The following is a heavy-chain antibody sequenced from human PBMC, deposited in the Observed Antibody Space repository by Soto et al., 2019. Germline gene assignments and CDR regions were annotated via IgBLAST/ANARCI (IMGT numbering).Heavy chain of an antibody. CDR1: GFTFSSYS. CDR3: ARDGEQWLADAFDI. CDR2: ISSSSYI. J-gene: IGHJ3*02. D-gene: IGHD6-19*01. V-gene: IGHV3-21*01. Sequence: EVQLVESGGGLVKPGGSLRLSCAASGFTFSSYSMNWVRQAPGKGLEWVSSISSSSYIYYADSVKGRFTISRDNAKNSLYLQMNSLRAEDTAVYYCARDGEQWLADAFDIWGQGTMVTVSS.